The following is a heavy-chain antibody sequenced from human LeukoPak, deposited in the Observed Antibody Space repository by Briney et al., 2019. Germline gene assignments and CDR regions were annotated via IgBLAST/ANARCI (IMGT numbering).Heavy chain of an antibody. D-gene: IGHD3-22*01. J-gene: IGHJ4*02. CDR1: GFTVSANY. CDR3: AGAPTPTDYDTSLDY. CDR2: IFRNGNT. V-gene: IGHV3-53*01. Sequence: GGSLRLSCAASGFTVSANYMTWVRQAPGKGLEWVSVIFRNGNTYYADSVKGRFTISRDNPSNTLYPQMNTLRAEDTAVYYCAGAPTPTDYDTSLDYWGQGTLVTVSS.